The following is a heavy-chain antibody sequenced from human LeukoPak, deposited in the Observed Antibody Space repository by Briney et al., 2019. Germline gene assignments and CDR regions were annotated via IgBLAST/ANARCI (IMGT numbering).Heavy chain of an antibody. CDR2: INHSGIN. CDR3: AKKKVDVMGNQYYYYYGLDV. CDR1: GGSSSGYS. Sequence: TSETLSLTCAVYGGSSSGYSLTWIRQPPGKGLEWIGEINHSGINHFNPSLKSRVTISADTSKKQVFLNLSSVTAADTAVYYCAKKKVDVMGNQYYYYYGLDVWGQGTTVTVSS. J-gene: IGHJ6*02. D-gene: IGHD3-16*01. V-gene: IGHV4-34*01.